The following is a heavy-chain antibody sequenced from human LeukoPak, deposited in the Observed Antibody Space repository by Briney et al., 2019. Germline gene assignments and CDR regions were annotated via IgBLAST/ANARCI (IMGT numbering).Heavy chain of an antibody. D-gene: IGHD3-10*01. V-gene: IGHV4-59*08. CDR1: GGSISSYY. J-gene: IGHJ4*02. CDR2: IYYSGST. Sequence: SETLSLTCTVSGGSISSYYWSWIRQPPGKGLEWIGYIYYSGSTNYNPSLKSRVTISVDTSKNQFSLKLSSVTAADTAVYYCARSESRELLWFGELSRWGQGTLVTVSS. CDR3: ARSESRELLWFGELSR.